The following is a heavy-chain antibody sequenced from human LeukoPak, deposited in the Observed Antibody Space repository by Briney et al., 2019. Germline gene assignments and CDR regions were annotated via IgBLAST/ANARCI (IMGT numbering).Heavy chain of an antibody. CDR2: IRHDGSNK. CDR3: AKDGGCSTTNC. V-gene: IGHV3-30*02. Sequence: PGGSLRLSCAASGFTFNNYGMHWVRQAPGKGLEWVAFIRHDGSNKNYGDSVKGRFTISRDNSKNTLYLQMDSLRAEDTAVYYCAKDGGCSTTNCWGQGTLVTVSS. CDR1: GFTFNNYG. J-gene: IGHJ4*02. D-gene: IGHD2/OR15-2a*01.